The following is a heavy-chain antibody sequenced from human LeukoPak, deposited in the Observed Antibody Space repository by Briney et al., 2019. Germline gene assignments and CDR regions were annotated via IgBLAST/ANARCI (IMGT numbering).Heavy chain of an antibody. CDR1: GESISGFY. CDR2: MHYTGST. V-gene: IGHV4-59*08. J-gene: IGHJ4*02. D-gene: IGHD1-26*01. CDR3: VRGRSTGTIDY. Sequence: SETLSLTCSVSGESISGFYWNWIRQPPGKGLEWIGYMHYTGSTSYNPSLKSRVTISIDTSKNQFSLKLTSVTAADSAVYYCVRGRSTGTIDYWGQGTLVTVSS.